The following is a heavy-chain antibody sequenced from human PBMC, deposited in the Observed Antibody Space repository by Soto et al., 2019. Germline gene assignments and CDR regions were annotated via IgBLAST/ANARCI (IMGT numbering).Heavy chain of an antibody. V-gene: IGHV4-30-4*01. J-gene: IGHJ6*02. CDR2: IYYSGST. CDR3: AREGADSHSYYYGTDV. Sequence: SETLSLTCTVSGGSISSGDSYWSWIRQSPGKGLEWIGYIYYSGSTYYNPSLRSRVTISVDTSKNQFSLKLNSVTAADTAVYFCAREGADSHSYYYGTDVWGQGPTVTVSS. D-gene: IGHD3-16*01. CDR1: GGSISSGDSY.